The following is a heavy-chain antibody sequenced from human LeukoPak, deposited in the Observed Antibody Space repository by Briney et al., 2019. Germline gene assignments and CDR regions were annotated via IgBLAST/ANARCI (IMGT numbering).Heavy chain of an antibody. J-gene: IGHJ5*02. CDR1: GFTFTSYS. CDR3: ARGSAGTTYNWFDA. CDR2: ISTGSTFI. D-gene: IGHD1-7*01. Sequence: GGSLRLSRVASGFTFTSYSMNWVRQAPGKGLEWASSISTGSTFIYHADSVKGRFTISRDNAENSVYLQMNSLRAEDTAVYYCARGSAGTTYNWFDAWGQGTLVTVSS. V-gene: IGHV3-21*06.